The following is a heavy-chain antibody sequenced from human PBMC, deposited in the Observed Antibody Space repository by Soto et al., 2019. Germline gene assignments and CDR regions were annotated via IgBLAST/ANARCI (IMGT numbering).Heavy chain of an antibody. J-gene: IGHJ4*02. Sequence: ASVKVSCKASGYTFTSYAMHWVRQAPGQRLEWTGWINAGNGNTKYSQKFQGRVTITRDTSASTAYMELSSLRSEDTAGYYCAREGRRQWLPSQWGQGTLVTVSS. CDR3: AREGRRQWLPSQ. CDR2: INAGNGNT. V-gene: IGHV1-3*01. CDR1: GYTFTSYA. D-gene: IGHD6-19*01.